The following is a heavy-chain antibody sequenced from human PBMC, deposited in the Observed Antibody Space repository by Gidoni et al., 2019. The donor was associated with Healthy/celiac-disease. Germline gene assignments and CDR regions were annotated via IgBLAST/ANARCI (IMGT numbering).Heavy chain of an antibody. CDR3: ARDLSAGVVVPAATDYYYYGMDV. Sequence: QVQLVQSGAEVKKPGASVKVSCKASGYPFTGYYMHWVRQAPGQGLEWMGWINPNSGGTNYAQKFQGRVTMTRDTSISTAYMELSRLRSDDTAVYYCARDLSAGVVVPAATDYYYYGMDVWGQGTTVTVSS. CDR2: INPNSGGT. V-gene: IGHV1-2*02. J-gene: IGHJ6*02. D-gene: IGHD2-2*01. CDR1: GYPFTGYY.